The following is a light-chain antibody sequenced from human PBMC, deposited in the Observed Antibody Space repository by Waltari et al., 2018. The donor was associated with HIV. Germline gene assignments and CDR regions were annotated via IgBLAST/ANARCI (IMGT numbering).Light chain of an antibody. Sequence: QSALTQPASVSGSPGQSITISCIGSSSDVGAYDNVSWYQHHPGKAPKLLIYDVTHWPSVISVRVSGSRSGSTASLTIAVLQADDESDYYGGSYSPTSTLGVFGGGTKLTVL. V-gene: IGLV2-14*03. CDR2: DVT. CDR3: GSYSPTSTLGV. CDR1: SSDVGAYDN. J-gene: IGLJ2*01.